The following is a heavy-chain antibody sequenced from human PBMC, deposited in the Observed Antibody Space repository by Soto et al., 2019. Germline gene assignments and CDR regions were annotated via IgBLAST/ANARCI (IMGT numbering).Heavy chain of an antibody. CDR1: GGSISSSNW. CDR3: ARASYGAAVDYYYYGMDV. J-gene: IGHJ6*02. V-gene: IGHV4-4*02. D-gene: IGHD4-17*01. Sequence: PSETLSLTCAVSGGSISSSNWWSWVRQPPGKGLEWIGEIYHSGSTNYNPSLKSRVTISVDKSKNQFSLKLSSVTAADTAVYYCARASYGAAVDYYYYGMDVCGQGTTVT. CDR2: IYHSGST.